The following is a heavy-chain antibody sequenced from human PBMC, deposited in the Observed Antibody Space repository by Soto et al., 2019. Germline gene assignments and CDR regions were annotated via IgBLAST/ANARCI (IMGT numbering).Heavy chain of an antibody. CDR2: IWYDGSNK. J-gene: IGHJ6*03. Sequence: GGSLRLSCAASGFTFSSYGMHWVRQAPGKGLEWVAVIWYDGSNKHYADSVKGRFTISRDNSKNTLYLQMNSLRAEDTAVYYCARDPSDKDNGYSYGYFSYYMDVWGKGTTVTVSS. CDR1: GFTFSSYG. D-gene: IGHD5-18*01. V-gene: IGHV3-33*01. CDR3: ARDPSDKDNGYSYGYFSYYMDV.